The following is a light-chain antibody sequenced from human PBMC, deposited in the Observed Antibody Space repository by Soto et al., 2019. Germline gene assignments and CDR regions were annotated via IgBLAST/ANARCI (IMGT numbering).Light chain of an antibody. Sequence: QSVLTQPASVSGSPGQSITISCTGTSSDVGSYNFVSWYQQHPGKAPKLMIYEVSKRPSGASNGFSGSKSGNTASLTISGLLAEDEADYYSSSYTSSSLGVFGTGNKVTVL. CDR3: SSYTSSSLGV. CDR1: SSDVGSYNF. CDR2: EVS. V-gene: IGLV2-14*02. J-gene: IGLJ1*01.